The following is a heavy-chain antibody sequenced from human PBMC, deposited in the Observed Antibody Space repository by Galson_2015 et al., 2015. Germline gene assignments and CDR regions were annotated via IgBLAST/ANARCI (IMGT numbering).Heavy chain of an antibody. V-gene: IGHV1-2*06. J-gene: IGHJ5*02. Sequence: SAKVSCKAPGYTSTGYYIHWARPAPGQGLEWMGRINPNSGGTDYPQKFQGRVTMTRDTSISTAYMELSRLRSDDTAMYYCARDMSIAARGQNWFDPWGRGTLVTVSS. CDR1: GYTSTGYY. CDR3: ARDMSIAARGQNWFDP. D-gene: IGHD6-6*01. CDR2: INPNSGGT.